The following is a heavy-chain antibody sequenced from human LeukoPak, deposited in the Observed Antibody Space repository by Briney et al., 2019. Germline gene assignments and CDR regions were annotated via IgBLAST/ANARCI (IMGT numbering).Heavy chain of an antibody. CDR3: AKDGGGSLEWLPPMDV. CDR2: ITGSGGST. V-gene: IGHV3-23*01. J-gene: IGHJ6*02. CDR1: GFTFSSHA. Sequence: GGSLRLSCAASGFTFSSHAMGWVRQAPGKGLEWVSSITGSGGSTYYGDSVKGRFTISRHNSKNTLYLQMNSLRAEDTAVYYCAKDGGGSLEWLPPMDVWGQGTTVTVSS. D-gene: IGHD3-3*01.